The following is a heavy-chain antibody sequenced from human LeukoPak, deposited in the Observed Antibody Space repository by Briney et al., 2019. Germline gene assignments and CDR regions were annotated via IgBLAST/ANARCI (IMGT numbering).Heavy chain of an antibody. J-gene: IGHJ6*03. CDR1: GFTFSSYA. CDR3: ARDGVPGSSYYYYYYMDV. CDR2: ISYDGSNK. V-gene: IGHV3-30-3*01. Sequence: GGSLRLSCAASGFTFSSYAMHWVRQAPGKGLEWVAVISYDGSNKYYADSVKGRFTISRDNFKNTAYLQMISLRVEDTAVYYCARDGVPGSSYYYYYYMDVWGKGTTVTVSS. D-gene: IGHD3-10*01.